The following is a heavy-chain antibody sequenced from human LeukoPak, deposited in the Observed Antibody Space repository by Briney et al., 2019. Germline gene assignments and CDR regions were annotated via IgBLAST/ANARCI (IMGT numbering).Heavy chain of an antibody. CDR3: ARGPSSSWYPRFDY. CDR1: GGSFSGYY. CDR2: INHSEST. V-gene: IGHV4-34*01. D-gene: IGHD6-13*01. J-gene: IGHJ4*02. Sequence: SETLSLACAVYGGSFSGYYWSWIRQPPGKGLEWIGEINHSESTNYDPSLKSRVTISVDTSKNQFSLKLSSVTAADTAVYYCARGPSSSWYPRFDYWGQGTLVTVSS.